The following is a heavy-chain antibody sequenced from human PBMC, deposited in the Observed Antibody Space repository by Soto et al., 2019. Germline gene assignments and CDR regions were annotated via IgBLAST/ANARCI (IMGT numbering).Heavy chain of an antibody. J-gene: IGHJ6*02. CDR3: AKDTGYYDFWSDSSPYYYAMDV. CDR2: VSHDGNSK. V-gene: IGHV3-30*18. CDR1: GFTFSSYA. Sequence: GGSLRLSCAASGFTFSSYAMHWVRQAPGKGLEWVAIVSHDGNSKYYADSVEGRFTISRDNSNNTLYLQMNSLRAEDTALFYCAKDTGYYDFWSDSSPYYYAMDVWGQGTTVTVSS. D-gene: IGHD3-3*01.